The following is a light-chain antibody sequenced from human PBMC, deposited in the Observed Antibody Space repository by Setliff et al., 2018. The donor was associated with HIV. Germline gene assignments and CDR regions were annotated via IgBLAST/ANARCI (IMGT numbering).Light chain of an antibody. CDR3: CTSGGSYTLL. J-gene: IGLJ3*02. Sequence: QSALAQPLSASGSPGQSVTMSCTGTSSDIGAHDYVSWYQQHPGQAPKLIIYAVTKRPSGVPDRFSGSKSGNTASLTISGLQAEDECDYYCCTSGGSYTLLFGGGTKVTVL. CDR1: SSDIGAHDY. CDR2: AVT. V-gene: IGLV2-11*01.